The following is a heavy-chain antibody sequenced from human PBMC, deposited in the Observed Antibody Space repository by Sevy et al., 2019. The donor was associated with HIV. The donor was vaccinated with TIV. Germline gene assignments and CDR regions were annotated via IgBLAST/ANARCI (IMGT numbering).Heavy chain of an antibody. D-gene: IGHD3-22*01. J-gene: IGHJ4*02. CDR3: VRDESFSLIVVDPDY. CDR2: ISGYNGNT. Sequence: ASVKVSCKTSGYSFSGYNMHWVRQAPGQGLEWMGWISGYNGNTKYAQKFQDRVIMTTDTATSTAYMELRSLRSDDTAVYYCVRDESFSLIVVDPDYWGQGTLVTVSS. CDR1: GYSFSGYN. V-gene: IGHV1-18*04.